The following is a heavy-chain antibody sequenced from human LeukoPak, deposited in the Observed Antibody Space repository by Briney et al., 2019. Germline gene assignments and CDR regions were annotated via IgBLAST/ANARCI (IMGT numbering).Heavy chain of an antibody. CDR3: AAGTPPYDFWSGYYYYGMDV. D-gene: IGHD3-3*01. Sequence: SVKVSCKASGFTFTSSAMQWVRQARGQRLEWIGWIVVGSGNTNYAQKFQERVTITRDMSTSTAYMELSSLRSEDTAVYYCAAGTPPYDFWSGYYYYGMDVWGQGTTVTVSS. CDR2: IVVGSGNT. CDR1: GFTFTSSA. J-gene: IGHJ6*02. V-gene: IGHV1-58*02.